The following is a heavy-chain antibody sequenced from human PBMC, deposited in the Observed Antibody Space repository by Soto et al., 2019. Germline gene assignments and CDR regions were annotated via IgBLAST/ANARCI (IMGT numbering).Heavy chain of an antibody. Sequence: LSLTCAVSGGSISSGGYSWSWIRQPPGKGLEWIGYIYHSGSTYYNPSLKSRVTISVDRSKNQFSLKLSSVTAADTAVYHCASHYSDSSGYYYTDYWGQGTLVTVSS. CDR2: IYHSGST. V-gene: IGHV4-30-2*01. CDR3: ASHYSDSSGYYYTDY. D-gene: IGHD3-22*01. J-gene: IGHJ4*02. CDR1: GGSISSGGYS.